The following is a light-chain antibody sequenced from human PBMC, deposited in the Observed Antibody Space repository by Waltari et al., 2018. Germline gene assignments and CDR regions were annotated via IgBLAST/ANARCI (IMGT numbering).Light chain of an antibody. J-gene: IGLJ1*01. CDR2: DVS. CDR1: SSDGGGYNY. CDR3: SSYTRSSTYV. V-gene: IGLV2-14*01. Sequence: QSALTQPASVSGSPGQSITISCTGTSSDGGGYNYVSWYQQHPGKAPKLMLYDVSKRPSGVSNRFSGSKSANTASLTISGLQAEDEAYYYCSSYTRSSTYVFGTGTKVTVL.